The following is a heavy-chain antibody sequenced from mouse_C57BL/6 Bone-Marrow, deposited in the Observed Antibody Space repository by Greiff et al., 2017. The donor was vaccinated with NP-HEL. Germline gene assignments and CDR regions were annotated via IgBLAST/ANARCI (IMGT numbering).Heavy chain of an antibody. D-gene: IGHD2-2*01. V-gene: IGHV1-42*01. CDR2: INPSTGGT. Sequence: EVQLQQSGPELVKPGASVKISCKASGYSFTGYYMNWVKQSPEKSLEWIGEINPSTGGTTYNQKFKAKATLTVDKSSSTAYMQLKSLTSEDSAVYYCAFTMVTTGEAWFAYWGQGTLVTVSA. J-gene: IGHJ3*01. CDR1: GYSFTGYY. CDR3: AFTMVTTGEAWFAY.